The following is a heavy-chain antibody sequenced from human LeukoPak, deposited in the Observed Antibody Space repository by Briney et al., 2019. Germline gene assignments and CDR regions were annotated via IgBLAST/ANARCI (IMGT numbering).Heavy chain of an antibody. J-gene: IGHJ4*02. CDR3: VRWTYYFDY. V-gene: IGHV3-53*04. Sequence: GGSLRLSCAASGFTVSSNYMNWVRQAPGKGLEWVSVIYSGGSTYYADSVKGRFTISRHNSKNTLYLQMNRRRAEGTAVYYWVRWTYYFDYWGQGTLVTVSS. CDR1: GFTVSSNY. CDR2: IYSGGST. D-gene: IGHD3/OR15-3a*01.